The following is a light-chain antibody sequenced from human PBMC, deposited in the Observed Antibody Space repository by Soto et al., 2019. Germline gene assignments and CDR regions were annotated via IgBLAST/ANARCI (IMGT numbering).Light chain of an antibody. Sequence: DIQMTQSPSTLSASVGDRVTITCRASQSVTTWLAWYQQKPGKAPKPLIYKASNLESGLPSRFTGSGSGTEFTLTISSLQSDDFATYYCQQYNSYSPLTFGGGTKVDIK. J-gene: IGKJ4*01. V-gene: IGKV1-5*03. CDR2: KAS. CDR3: QQYNSYSPLT. CDR1: QSVTTW.